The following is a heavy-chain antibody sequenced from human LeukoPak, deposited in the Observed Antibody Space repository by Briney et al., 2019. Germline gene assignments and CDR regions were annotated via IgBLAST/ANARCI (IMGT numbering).Heavy chain of an antibody. CDR2: IYYSGST. D-gene: IGHD3-3*01. J-gene: IGHJ5*02. CDR3: AGYYDFWSGYYTT. CDR1: GGSISSYY. V-gene: IGHV4-59*08. Sequence: KSSETLSLTCTVSGGSISSYYWSWIRQPPGKGLEWIGYIYYSGSTNYNPSLKSRATISVDTSKNQFSLKLSSVTAADTAVYYCAGYYDFWSGYYTTLGQGTLVTVSS.